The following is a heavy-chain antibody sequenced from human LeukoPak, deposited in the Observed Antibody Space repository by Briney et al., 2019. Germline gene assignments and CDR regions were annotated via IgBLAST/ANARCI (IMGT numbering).Heavy chain of an antibody. CDR1: GFTFSSYS. D-gene: IGHD3-22*01. Sequence: GGSLRLSCAASGFTFSSYSMNWVRQAPGKGLEWVSSISSSSSYIYYADSVKGRFTISRDNAKNSLYLQMNSLRAEDTAVYYCARGARYDSSGKGAFDIWGQGTMVTVSS. J-gene: IGHJ3*02. CDR3: ARGARYDSSGKGAFDI. CDR2: ISSSSSYI. V-gene: IGHV3-21*01.